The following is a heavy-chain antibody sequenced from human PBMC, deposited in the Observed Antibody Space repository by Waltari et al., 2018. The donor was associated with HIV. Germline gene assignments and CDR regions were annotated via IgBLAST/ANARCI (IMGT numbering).Heavy chain of an antibody. CDR1: GSSITSGYY. Sequence: QVQLQESGPGLVQTLETLSLTCAVSGSSITSGYYWAWIRQSPGKGRERIATIHYNGSGDYNPSRGGRVLVSVDTSKNQCSLKMRYVTAADTAIYYCARDWGVTTGPFDFWGQGTQVTVSS. V-gene: IGHV4-38-2*02. CDR2: IHYNGSG. J-gene: IGHJ4*02. CDR3: ARDWGVTTGPFDF. D-gene: IGHD4-4*01.